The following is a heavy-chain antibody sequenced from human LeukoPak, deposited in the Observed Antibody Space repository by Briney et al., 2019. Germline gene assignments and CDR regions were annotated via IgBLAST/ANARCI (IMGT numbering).Heavy chain of an antibody. CDR3: ARDGSEWSRDL. D-gene: IGHD2-15*01. J-gene: IGHJ5*02. CDR2: IYSGGST. Sequence: PGGSLRLSCAASGFTVSSNYMSWVRQAPGKGLEWVSVIYSGGSTYYADSVKGRFTISKDNAKNTVYLQMNSLRAEDTAVYYCARDGSEWSRDLWGQGTLVTVSS. V-gene: IGHV3-53*01. CDR1: GFTVSSNY.